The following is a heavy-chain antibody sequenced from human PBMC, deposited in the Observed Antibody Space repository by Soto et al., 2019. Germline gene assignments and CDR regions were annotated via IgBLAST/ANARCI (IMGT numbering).Heavy chain of an antibody. CDR1: GYNFTTYW. J-gene: IGHJ5*02. CDR2: IDPTDSYT. CDR3: ARLPRFSSEIDP. Sequence: PGESLKISCQVSGYNFTTYWIIWVRQMPGKGLEWMGKIDPTDSYTNYNPSFQGHVTISTDKSINTAYVQWSGLKPSDTATYYCARLPRFSSEIDPWGQGXQVTVHS. D-gene: IGHD6-19*01. V-gene: IGHV5-10-1*01.